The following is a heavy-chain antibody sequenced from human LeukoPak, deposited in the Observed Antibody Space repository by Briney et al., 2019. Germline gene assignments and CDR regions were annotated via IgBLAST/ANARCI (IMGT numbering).Heavy chain of an antibody. Sequence: GGSLRLSCAASGFTFSSYGMHWVRQARGKGLEWVAVIWYDGSNKYYADSVKGRFTISRDNSKNTVYLQVNSLRAEDTAVYYWARSGYSSGWYSFDSWGQGTLVTVPS. CDR3: ARSGYSSGWYSFDS. CDR1: GFTFSSYG. J-gene: IGHJ4*02. CDR2: IWYDGSNK. D-gene: IGHD6-19*01. V-gene: IGHV3-33*01.